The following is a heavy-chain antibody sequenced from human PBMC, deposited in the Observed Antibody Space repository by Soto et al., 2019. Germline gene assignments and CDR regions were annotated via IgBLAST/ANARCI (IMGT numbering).Heavy chain of an antibody. CDR3: ASQRLPAAMGDY. Sequence: GGSLRLSCAASGFTFSSYSMNWVRQAPGKGLEWVSSISSSSSYIYYADSVKGRFTISRDNAKNSLYLQMNSLRAEDTAVYYCASQRLPAAMGDYWGQGTLVTVSS. D-gene: IGHD2-2*01. J-gene: IGHJ4*02. V-gene: IGHV3-21*01. CDR1: GFTFSSYS. CDR2: ISSSSSYI.